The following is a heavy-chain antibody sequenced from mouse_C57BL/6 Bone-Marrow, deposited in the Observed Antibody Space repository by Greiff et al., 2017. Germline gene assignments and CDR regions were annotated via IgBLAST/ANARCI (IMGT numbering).Heavy chain of an antibody. D-gene: IGHD1-1*01. Sequence: EVQLQQSGAELVRPGASVKLSCTASGFNIKDDYMHWVKQRPEQGLEWIGWIDPENGDTEYASKVQGKATITADTSSNTAYLQLSSLTSEDTAVYYCTTPYGSSYGWFAYWGQGTLVTVAA. CDR3: TTPYGSSYGWFAY. CDR1: GFNIKDDY. V-gene: IGHV14-4*01. CDR2: IDPENGDT. J-gene: IGHJ3*01.